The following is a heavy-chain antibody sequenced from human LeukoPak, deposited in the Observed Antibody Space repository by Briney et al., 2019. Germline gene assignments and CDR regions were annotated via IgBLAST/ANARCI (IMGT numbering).Heavy chain of an antibody. J-gene: IGHJ3*02. CDR3: ARDRALVVVPAAIRGDAFDI. Sequence: KTGKSLRLSCAASGFSFNNYAMYWVRQAPGKGLEWVSSISSSSSYIYYADSVKGRFTISRDNAKNSLYLQMNSLRAEDTAVYYCARDRALVVVPAAIRGDAFDIWGQGTMVTVSS. CDR2: ISSSSSYI. D-gene: IGHD2-2*01. CDR1: GFSFNNYA. V-gene: IGHV3-21*01.